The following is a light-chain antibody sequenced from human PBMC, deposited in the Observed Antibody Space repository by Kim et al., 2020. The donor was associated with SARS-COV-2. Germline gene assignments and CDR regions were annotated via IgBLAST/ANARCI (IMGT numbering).Light chain of an antibody. CDR3: QQRRNWPLT. CDR2: HVS. Sequence: LSPGERATLSCRASQSVSSSLAWYRQKPGQVPRLLIYHVSSRATGIPARFSGSGSGTDFTLTISSLEPEDFAVYYCQQRRNWPLTFGGGTKVDIK. J-gene: IGKJ4*01. V-gene: IGKV3-11*01. CDR1: QSVSSS.